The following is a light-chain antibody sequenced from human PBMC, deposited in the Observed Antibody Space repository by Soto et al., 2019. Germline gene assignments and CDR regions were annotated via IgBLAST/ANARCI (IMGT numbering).Light chain of an antibody. CDR1: QSVRSN. Sequence: EIVMTQSPATLSLSPGERATLSCRASQSVRSNLAGYQQKPARAPRLLIYGASTRATSIPARLSGSGSGTDFTLTISSLQSEDFAVYYCQQYHISPPDTFGQGTKVEIK. CDR2: GAS. V-gene: IGKV3-15*01. CDR3: QQYHISPPDT. J-gene: IGKJ2*01.